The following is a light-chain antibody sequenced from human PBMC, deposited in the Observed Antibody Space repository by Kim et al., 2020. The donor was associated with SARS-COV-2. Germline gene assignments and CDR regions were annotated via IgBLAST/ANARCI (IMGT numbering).Light chain of an antibody. CDR3: QQYVTSPET. CDR1: QSVSSNF. V-gene: IGKV3-20*01. CDR2: SAS. Sequence: ENVLTQSPDTLSLSPGERATLSCRASQSVSSNFLAWYQHKTGQAPRLLIYSASSRASGIPDRFSGSGSGTDFTLTISTLEPEDFAVYYCQQYVTSPETFGQGTKVDIK. J-gene: IGKJ1*01.